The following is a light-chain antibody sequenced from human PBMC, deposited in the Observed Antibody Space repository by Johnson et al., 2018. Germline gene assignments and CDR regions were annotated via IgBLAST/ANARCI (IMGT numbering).Light chain of an antibody. V-gene: IGLV1-51*02. Sequence: QSVLTQPPSVSAAPGQKVTISCSGSSSNIGNNYVSWYQQLPGTAPKLLIYENNKRPSGIPDQFSGSKSGTSATLGITGLQTGDEADYYCGTWDSSLSAGNVFGTETKVTVL. CDR2: ENN. CDR3: GTWDSSLSAGNV. CDR1: SSNIGNNY. J-gene: IGLJ1*01.